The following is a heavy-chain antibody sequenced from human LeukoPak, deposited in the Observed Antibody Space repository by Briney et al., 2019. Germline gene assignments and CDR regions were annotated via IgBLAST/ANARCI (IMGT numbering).Heavy chain of an antibody. CDR2: IYYSGST. V-gene: IGHV4-59*01. CDR1: GDSISSYY. CDR3: ARQYSSSWYFDY. Sequence: PSETLSLTCTVSGDSISSYYWSWIRQPPGKGLEWMGNIYYSGSTNYNPSLKSRVTISVDTSKNHFSLRLSSVTAADTAVYYCARQYSSSWYFDYWGQGTLVTVSS. J-gene: IGHJ4*02. D-gene: IGHD6-13*01.